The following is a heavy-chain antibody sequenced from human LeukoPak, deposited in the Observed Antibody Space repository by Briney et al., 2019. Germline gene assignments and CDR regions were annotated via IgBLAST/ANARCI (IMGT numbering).Heavy chain of an antibody. CDR3: ARETPFTYYDSSDPYFDY. V-gene: IGHV3-21*01. D-gene: IGHD3-22*01. CDR1: EFTFSSDS. CDR2: ISSSSSYI. Sequence: GGSLRLSCAASEFTFSSDSMNWVRQAPGKGLEWVSSISSSSSYIYYADSVKGRFTISRDNAKNSLYLQMNSLRAEDTAVYYCARETPFTYYDSSDPYFDYWGQGTLVTVSS. J-gene: IGHJ4*02.